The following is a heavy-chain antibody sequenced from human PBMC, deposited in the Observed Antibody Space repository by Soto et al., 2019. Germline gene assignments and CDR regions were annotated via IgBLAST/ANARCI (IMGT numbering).Heavy chain of an antibody. Sequence: EEQLVESGGGLVQPGGSLRLSCAASGLTFSSYWMTWVRQAPGKGLEWVANIREDGGEKNYVDSVKGRFTISRDNAKNSLYLQMHSLRVEDTAVYYCARGEAIGDDHWGQGTLVTVS. D-gene: IGHD3-10*01. CDR3: ARGEAIGDDH. J-gene: IGHJ5*02. CDR1: GLTFSSYW. V-gene: IGHV3-7*01. CDR2: IREDGGEK.